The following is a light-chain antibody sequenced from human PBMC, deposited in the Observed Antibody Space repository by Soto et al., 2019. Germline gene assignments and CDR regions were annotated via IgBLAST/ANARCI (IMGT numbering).Light chain of an antibody. CDR1: QSISSW. J-gene: IGKJ2*01. CDR3: QQYNSYPYT. Sequence: DIQMTQSPSTLSASVGDRVTITCRASQSISSWLAWYQQKPGKAPKLLIYQASRLESGVPSRSSGSRSGTEFTLTISSLQPDYVATYYCQQYNSYPYTFGQGTKLEIK. V-gene: IGKV1-5*03. CDR2: QAS.